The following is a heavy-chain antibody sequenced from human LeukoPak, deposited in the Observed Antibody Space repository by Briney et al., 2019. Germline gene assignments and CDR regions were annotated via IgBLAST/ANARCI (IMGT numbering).Heavy chain of an antibody. CDR2: IYYSGST. Sequence: SETLSFTCTVSGGSISSYYWSWIRQPPGKGLEWIGYIYYSGSTNYNPSLKSRVTISVDTSKNQFSLKLSSVTAADTAVYYCASSYSGSGIDYWGQGTLTTVSS. CDR1: GGSISSYY. J-gene: IGHJ4*02. D-gene: IGHD1-26*01. V-gene: IGHV4-59*08. CDR3: ASSYSGSGIDY.